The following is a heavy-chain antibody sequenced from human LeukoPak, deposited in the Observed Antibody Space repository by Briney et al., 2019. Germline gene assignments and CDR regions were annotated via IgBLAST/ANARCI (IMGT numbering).Heavy chain of an antibody. CDR3: ARGDYDTSGYYPPHFDY. D-gene: IGHD3-22*01. CDR1: GDSISSHY. J-gene: IGHJ4*02. Sequence: SETLSLTCTVSGDSISSHYWSWMRQSPGKGLELIAYVYYTGSTNYNPSLKSRVTISVDTSKNQFSLNLTSVTAADTAVYYCARGDYDTSGYYPPHFDYWGQGTLVTVSS. CDR2: VYYTGST. V-gene: IGHV4-59*11.